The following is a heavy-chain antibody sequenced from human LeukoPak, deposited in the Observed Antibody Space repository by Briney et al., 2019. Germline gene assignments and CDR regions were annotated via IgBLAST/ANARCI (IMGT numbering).Heavy chain of an antibody. D-gene: IGHD4-17*01. V-gene: IGHV4-59*01. CDR1: GGSISSYY. CDR3: ARFKNGDLDY. J-gene: IGHJ4*02. Sequence: SGTLSLTRTGSGGSISSYYWSWIRQPPGKGLEWIGYIYYSGSTNYNPSLKSRVTISVDTSKNQFSLKLSSVTAADTAVYYCARFKNGDLDYWDQGTLVTVSS. CDR2: IYYSGST.